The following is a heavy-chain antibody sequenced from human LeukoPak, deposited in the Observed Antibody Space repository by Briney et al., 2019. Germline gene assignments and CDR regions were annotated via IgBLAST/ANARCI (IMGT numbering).Heavy chain of an antibody. CDR2: IYHSGST. CDR3: ARQHNWDYVDYYYYMDV. V-gene: IGHV4-38-2*02. D-gene: IGHD1-7*01. J-gene: IGHJ6*03. Sequence: PSETPSLTCTVSGYSISSGYYWGWIRQPPGQGLEWIGSIYHSGSTYYNPSLMSRVTISVDTSKNQFSLKLTSVTAADTAVYYCARQHNWDYVDYYYYMDVWGKGTTVTVSS. CDR1: GYSISSGYY.